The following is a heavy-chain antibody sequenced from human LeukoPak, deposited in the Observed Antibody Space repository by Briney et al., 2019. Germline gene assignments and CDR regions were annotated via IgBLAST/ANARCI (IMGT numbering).Heavy chain of an antibody. Sequence: TSETLSLTCTVSGGSSSNYYWSWIRQPPGKELEWIWYIYYSGSTNYNPSLKSRVTISVDTSKNQFSLKLSSVTAADTAVYYCARGANGYYFDYCGQGTLVTVS. J-gene: IGHJ4*02. CDR1: GGSSSNYY. CDR3: ARGANGYYFDY. CDR2: IYYSGST. D-gene: IGHD5-24*01. V-gene: IGHV4-59*01.